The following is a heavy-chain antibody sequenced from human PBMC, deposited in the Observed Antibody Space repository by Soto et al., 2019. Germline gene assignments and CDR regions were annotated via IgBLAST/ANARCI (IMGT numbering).Heavy chain of an antibody. D-gene: IGHD3-3*01. V-gene: IGHV1-18*01. J-gene: IGHJ5*02. CDR1: GYTFTSYG. Sequence: ASVKVSCKASGYTFTSYGISWVRQAPGQGLEWMGWISAYNGNTNYAQKLQGRVTMTTDTSTSTAYMELRSLRSDDTAVYYCARDSHDFWSGYNYNWFEPWGQGTLVTAPQ. CDR2: ISAYNGNT. CDR3: ARDSHDFWSGYNYNWFEP.